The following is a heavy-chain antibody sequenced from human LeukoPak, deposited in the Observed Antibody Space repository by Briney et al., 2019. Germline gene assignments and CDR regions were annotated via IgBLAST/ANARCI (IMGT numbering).Heavy chain of an antibody. CDR3: AKAGRLLWFGELFPKRYFDY. CDR1: GFTFSDYY. CDR2: ISGSGGST. D-gene: IGHD3-10*01. J-gene: IGHJ4*02. Sequence: GGSLRLSCAASGFTFSDYYMNWIRQAPGKGLEWVSAISGSGGSTYYADSVKGRFTISRDNSKNTLYLQMNSLRAEDTAVYYCAKAGRLLWFGELFPKRYFDYWGQGTLVTVSS. V-gene: IGHV3-23*01.